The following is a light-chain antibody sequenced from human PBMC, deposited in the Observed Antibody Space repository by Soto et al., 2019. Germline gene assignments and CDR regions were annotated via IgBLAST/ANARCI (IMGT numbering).Light chain of an antibody. V-gene: IGLV2-11*01. J-gene: IGLJ3*02. CDR1: SSDVGGYHF. Sequence: QSALTQPRSVSGSPGQSVTISCTGTSSDVGGYHFVSWYQQHPGTAPKLMIYAVSQRPSGVPDRFSGSKSGNTASLTISGLQAEDEADYYCCSYAGSHTWVFGGGTKLTVL. CDR3: CSYAGSHTWV. CDR2: AVS.